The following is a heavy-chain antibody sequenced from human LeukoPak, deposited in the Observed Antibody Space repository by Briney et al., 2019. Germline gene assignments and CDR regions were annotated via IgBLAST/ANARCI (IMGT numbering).Heavy chain of an antibody. CDR2: IRYDGSNK. J-gene: IGHJ4*02. Sequence: GGSLRLSCAASGFTFSSYGMHWVRQAPGKGLEWVAFIRYDGSNKYYADSVKGRFTISRDNSKNTLYLQMNSLRAEDTAVYYCAKDGLSTTMVRGVIDYWGQGTLVTVSS. CDR3: AKDGLSTTMVRGVIDY. CDR1: GFTFSSYG. V-gene: IGHV3-30*02. D-gene: IGHD3-10*01.